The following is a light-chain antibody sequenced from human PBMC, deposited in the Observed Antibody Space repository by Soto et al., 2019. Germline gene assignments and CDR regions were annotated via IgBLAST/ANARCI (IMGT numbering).Light chain of an antibody. CDR1: QSLVHSDGNTY. Sequence: DIVMTQTPPSSPVTLGQPASISCRSSQSLVHSDGNTYLSWLHQRPGQPPRLLIYKTFHRLSGVPDRFSGSGAGTDFTLRISRVEPEDVGVYYCMQVTQFPRVTFGPGTTVEIK. V-gene: IGKV2-24*01. CDR2: KTF. CDR3: MQVTQFPRVT. J-gene: IGKJ3*01.